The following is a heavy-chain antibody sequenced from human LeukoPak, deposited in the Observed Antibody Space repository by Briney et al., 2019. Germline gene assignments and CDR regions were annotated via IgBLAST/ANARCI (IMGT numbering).Heavy chain of an antibody. J-gene: IGHJ4*02. CDR2: ISGSGGST. D-gene: IGHD3-10*01. CDR3: AKARYYYGSGTFDY. V-gene: IGHV3-23*01. CDR1: GFTFSSYA. Sequence: GGSLRLSCGASGFTFSSYAMSWVRQAPGKGLEWVSAISGSGGSTYYADSMKGRFTISRDNSKNTLYLQMNSLRAEDTAVYYCAKARYYYGSGTFDYWGQGTLVTVSS.